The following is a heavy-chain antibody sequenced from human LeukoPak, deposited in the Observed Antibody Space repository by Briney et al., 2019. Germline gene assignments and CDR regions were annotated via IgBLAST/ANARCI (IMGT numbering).Heavy chain of an antibody. CDR2: FQYGGAT. V-gene: IGHV4-39*01. CDR1: GDSISRSSSY. J-gene: IGHJ5*02. CDR3: ARHVSDCSAGSCYSYFHR. D-gene: IGHD2-15*01. Sequence: SSETLSLTCTVSGDSISRSSSYWGWIRQPQGKGLEWIGSFQYGGATYYNPSLKSRVTKSVDTSKNQFSLKLNSVTAADTAVYYCARHVSDCSAGSCYSYFHRWDQGTLVTVSS.